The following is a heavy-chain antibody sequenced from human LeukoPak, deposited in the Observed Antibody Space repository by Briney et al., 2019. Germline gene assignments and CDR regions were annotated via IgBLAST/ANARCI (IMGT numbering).Heavy chain of an antibody. V-gene: IGHV3-74*01. J-gene: IGHJ4*02. CDR1: GFTFRSFW. CDR2: SNSDGSST. CDR3: ARGKSGYNYGFDS. Sequence: PGGSLRLSCEASGFTFRSFWMHWVRQAPGKGLVWVSRSNSDGSSTIYADSVKGRFTVSRDNAKNTLFLQMNSPRAEDTAVYYCARGKSGYNYGFDSWGQGTPVTVSS. D-gene: IGHD5-18*01.